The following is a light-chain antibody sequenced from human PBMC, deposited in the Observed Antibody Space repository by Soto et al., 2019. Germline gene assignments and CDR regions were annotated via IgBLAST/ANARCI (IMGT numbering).Light chain of an antibody. CDR3: QQDNSYSWT. CDR1: QSISSW. Sequence: DIPMTQSPSTLSASVGDRVTITCRASQSISSWLAWYQQKPGKAPNLLIYDASSLESGVPSRFSGSGSGTEFTLTSSILQPDDFASYYCQQDNSYSWTFGQGTKVEIK. CDR2: DAS. V-gene: IGKV1-5*01. J-gene: IGKJ1*01.